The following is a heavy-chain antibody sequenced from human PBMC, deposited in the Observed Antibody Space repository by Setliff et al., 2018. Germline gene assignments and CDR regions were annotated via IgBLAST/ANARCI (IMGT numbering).Heavy chain of an antibody. J-gene: IGHJ6*02. CDR2: IYYSGST. CDR3: ARVSMYSSSWYYYYYGMDV. V-gene: IGHV4-39*07. Sequence: PSETLSLTCTVSGGSISSSSYYWGRVRQPPGKGLEWIGSIYYSGSTYYNPSLKSRVTISVDTSKNQFSLKLSSVTAADTAVYYCARVSMYSSSWYYYYYGMDVWGQGTTVTVS. D-gene: IGHD6-13*01. CDR1: GGSISSSSYY.